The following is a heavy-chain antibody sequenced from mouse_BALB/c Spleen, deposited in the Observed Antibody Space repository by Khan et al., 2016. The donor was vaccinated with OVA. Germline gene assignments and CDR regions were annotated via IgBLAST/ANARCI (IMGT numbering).Heavy chain of an antibody. CDR3: VRATGTYAMDY. CDR2: IYPGSGNT. Sequence: QVQLQQSGPELVKPGASVKISCKASGYTFTDYYINWVKQKPGQGLEWIGWIYPGSGNTKYNEKFKGKATLTVDTSSSTAYMQLSSLTSEDTAVYFGVRATGTYAMDYWGKGTSVTVAS. J-gene: IGHJ4*01. D-gene: IGHD4-1*01. V-gene: IGHV1-84*02. CDR1: GYTFTDYY.